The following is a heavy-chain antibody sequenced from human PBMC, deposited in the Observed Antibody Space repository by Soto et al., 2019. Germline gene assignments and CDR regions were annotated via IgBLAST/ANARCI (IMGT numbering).Heavy chain of an antibody. D-gene: IGHD1-7*01. CDR3: ARDSSETTNDY. J-gene: IGHJ4*02. V-gene: IGHV3-66*01. Sequence: PGGSLRLSCAASGFTVSSNYMSWVRQAPGKGLEWVSVIYSGGRTHYADSVKGRFTISRDNSKSTLYLQMNSLRAEDTAVYYCARDSSETTNDYWGQGTLVTVSS. CDR2: IYSGGRT. CDR1: GFTVSSNY.